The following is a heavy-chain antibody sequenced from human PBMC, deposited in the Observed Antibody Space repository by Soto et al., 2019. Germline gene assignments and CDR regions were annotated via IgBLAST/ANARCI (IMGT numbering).Heavy chain of an antibody. D-gene: IGHD4-17*01. V-gene: IGHV1-58*02. Sequence: QMQLVQSGPEVKKPGTSVKVSCKASGFTFTSSAMQWVRQARGQRLEWIGWIVVGSGNTNYAQKFQERVTITRDMSTSTAYMELSSLRSEDTAVYYCAAARRGSYGDPDAFDIWGQGTIVTVSS. CDR3: AAARRGSYGDPDAFDI. J-gene: IGHJ3*02. CDR2: IVVGSGNT. CDR1: GFTFTSSA.